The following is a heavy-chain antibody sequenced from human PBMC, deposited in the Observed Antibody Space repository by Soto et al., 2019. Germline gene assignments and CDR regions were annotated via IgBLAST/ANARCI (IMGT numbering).Heavy chain of an antibody. D-gene: IGHD6-19*01. CDR3: ARERSSGLEDY. Sequence: SETLSLTCTVSGGSISSYYWSWIRQPPGKGLEWIGYIYYSGSTNYNPSLKSRVTISVDTSKNQFSLKLSSVTAADTAVYYCARERSSGLEDYWGQGTLVTAPQ. CDR2: IYYSGST. V-gene: IGHV4-59*01. CDR1: GGSISSYY. J-gene: IGHJ4*02.